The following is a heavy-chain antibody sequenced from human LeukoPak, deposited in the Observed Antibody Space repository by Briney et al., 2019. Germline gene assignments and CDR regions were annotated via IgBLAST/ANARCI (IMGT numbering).Heavy chain of an antibody. D-gene: IGHD3-9*01. J-gene: IGHJ4*02. CDR1: GDSVSSNSGA. Sequence: SQTLSLTCAISGDSVSSNSGAWAWVRQSPSRGLEWLGRTCYRSKWYNDYAVSVEGRITINPDTSKNQFSLHLTSVTPEDTGVYYCVRDSLDWGHLAYWGPGTLVTVPS. CDR2: TCYRSKWYN. CDR3: VRDSLDWGHLAY. V-gene: IGHV6-1*01.